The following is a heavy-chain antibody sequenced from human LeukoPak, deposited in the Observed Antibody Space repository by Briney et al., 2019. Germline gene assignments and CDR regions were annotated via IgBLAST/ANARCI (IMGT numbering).Heavy chain of an antibody. CDR2: INPNSGGT. D-gene: IGHD5-24*01. CDR1: GYTFTGYY. V-gene: IGHV1-2*02. J-gene: IGHJ4*02. Sequence: GASVKVSCKASGYTFTGYYMHWVRQAPGQGLEWMGWINPNSGGTNYAQKFQGRVTMTADTSTSTAYMELRSLTSDDTAVYYCARDREGGDYWGQGTLVTVSS. CDR3: ARDREGGDY.